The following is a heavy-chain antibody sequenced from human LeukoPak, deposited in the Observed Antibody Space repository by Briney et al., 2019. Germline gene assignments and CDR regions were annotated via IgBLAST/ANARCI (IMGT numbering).Heavy chain of an antibody. Sequence: GGSLRLSCAASGLTFSSSEMNWVRQAPGKGLEWISYISSRGGTIYHADSVKGRFTVSRDNAKNSLYLQMNSLRAEDTAVYYCARDSSDSSGWYEGWFDPWGQGALVTVSS. V-gene: IGHV3-48*03. D-gene: IGHD6-19*01. CDR3: ARDSSDSSGWYEGWFDP. CDR2: ISSRGGTI. CDR1: GLTFSSSE. J-gene: IGHJ5*02.